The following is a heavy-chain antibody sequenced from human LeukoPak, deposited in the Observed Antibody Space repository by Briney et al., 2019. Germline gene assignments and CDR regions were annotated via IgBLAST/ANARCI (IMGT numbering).Heavy chain of an antibody. CDR1: GFTFSSYS. D-gene: IGHD3-22*01. Sequence: TGGSLRLSCAASGFTFSSYSMNWVRQAPGKGLEWVSSISSSSSYIYYADSVKGRFTISRDNAKNSLYLQMNSLRAEDTAVYYCARGRITMIVVDAFDIWGQGTMVTVSS. CDR2: ISSSSSYI. CDR3: ARGRITMIVVDAFDI. J-gene: IGHJ3*02. V-gene: IGHV3-21*01.